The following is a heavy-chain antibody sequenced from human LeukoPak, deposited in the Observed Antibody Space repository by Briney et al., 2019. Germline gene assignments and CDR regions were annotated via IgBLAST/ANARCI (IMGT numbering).Heavy chain of an antibody. J-gene: IGHJ4*02. CDR1: GFTFNTYW. D-gene: IGHD1-26*01. Sequence: GGSLRLTCAASGFTFNTYWMHWVRQAPGKGLVWVSRINSDGRSTSYADSVKGRFTISRDNAKKTLYLQMNSLRAEETAVYYCARDQGGATRIDYWGQGTLVTVSS. CDR3: ARDQGGATRIDY. CDR2: INSDGRST. V-gene: IGHV3-74*01.